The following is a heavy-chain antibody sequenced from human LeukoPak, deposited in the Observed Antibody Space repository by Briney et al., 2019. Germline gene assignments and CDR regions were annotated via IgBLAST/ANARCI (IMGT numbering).Heavy chain of an antibody. CDR2: IYTSGST. CDR1: GGSNSSYY. V-gene: IGHV4-4*07. Sequence: SEALSLTCTVSGGSNSSYYWSWIRQSAGKGLEWIGRIYTSGSTNYNPSLKSRVTMSVDTSKNQFSLRLSSVTAADTAVYYCAKAPRGGDAFDIWGQGTMVTVSS. CDR3: AKAPRGGDAFDI. J-gene: IGHJ3*02. D-gene: IGHD3-16*01.